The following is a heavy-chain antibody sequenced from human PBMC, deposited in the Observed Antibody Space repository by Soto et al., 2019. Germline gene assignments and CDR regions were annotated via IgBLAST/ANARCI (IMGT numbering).Heavy chain of an antibody. Sequence: GESLKISCKGSGYSFTSYWISWVRQMPGKGLEWMGTLDPTDSYTNYSPSFQGHVTISPDKSINTAYPQWSSLKASDAAMYYCARHPSPSNQYCSSTSCYDFDFWGQGTLVTVSS. CDR3: ARHPSPSNQYCSSTSCYDFDF. CDR2: LDPTDSYT. D-gene: IGHD2-2*01. J-gene: IGHJ4*02. V-gene: IGHV5-10-1*01. CDR1: GYSFTSYW.